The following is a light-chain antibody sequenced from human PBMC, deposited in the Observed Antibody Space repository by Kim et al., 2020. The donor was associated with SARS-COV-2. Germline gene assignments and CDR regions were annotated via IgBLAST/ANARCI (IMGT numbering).Light chain of an antibody. CDR1: QSVSSN. J-gene: IGKJ5*01. CDR2: GAS. CDR3: QQYDNWPPIT. Sequence: SPGESATRACRASQSVSSNLAWDQQKPGQGPRLLIYGASTRATGVPARLSGSGSGTEFTLTISSLQSEDFAVYYCQQYDNWPPITFGQGTRLEIK. V-gene: IGKV3-15*01.